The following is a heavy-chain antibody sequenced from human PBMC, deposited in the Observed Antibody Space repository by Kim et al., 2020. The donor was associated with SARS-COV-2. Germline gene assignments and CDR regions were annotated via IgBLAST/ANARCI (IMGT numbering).Heavy chain of an antibody. CDR2: IYYSGST. D-gene: IGHD6-19*01. V-gene: IGHV4-39*01. CDR1: GGSISSSSYY. CDR3: ARTLNSGWYGGSYYFDY. Sequence: SETLSLTCTVSGGSISSSSYYWGWIRQPPGKGLEWIGSIYYSGSTYYNPSLKSRVTISVDTSKNQFSLKLSSVTAADTAVYYCARTLNSGWYGGSYYFDYWGQGTLVTVSS. J-gene: IGHJ4*02.